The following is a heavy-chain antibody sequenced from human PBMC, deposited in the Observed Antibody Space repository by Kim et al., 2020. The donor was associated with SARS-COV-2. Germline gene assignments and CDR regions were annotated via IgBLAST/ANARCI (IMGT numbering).Heavy chain of an antibody. D-gene: IGHD5-12*01. CDR1: GGTFSSYA. CDR3: ARDLGYSGYDYRSAFDI. Sequence: SVKVSCKASGGTFSSYAISWVRQAPGQGLEWMGGIIPIFGTANYAQKFQGRVTITADESTSTAYMELSSLRSEDTAVYYCARDLGYSGYDYRSAFDIWGQGTMVTVSS. CDR2: IIPIFGTA. V-gene: IGHV1-69*13. J-gene: IGHJ3*02.